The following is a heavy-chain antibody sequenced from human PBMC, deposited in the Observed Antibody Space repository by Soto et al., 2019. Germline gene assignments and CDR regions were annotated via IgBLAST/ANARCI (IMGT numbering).Heavy chain of an antibody. D-gene: IGHD2-2*01. CDR2: IYYSGGT. Sequence: TLSLTCTVSVYSITSRGYYWSWILHLPGKGLEWIGYIYYSGGTQFNPSLKSRVSMSVDTSKNQFSLRLSSVTAADTAVYYCATLLGSHQHYYFGIDVWGQGTTVTVS. J-gene: IGHJ6*02. CDR3: ATLLGSHQHYYFGIDV. CDR1: VYSITSRGYY. V-gene: IGHV4-31*03.